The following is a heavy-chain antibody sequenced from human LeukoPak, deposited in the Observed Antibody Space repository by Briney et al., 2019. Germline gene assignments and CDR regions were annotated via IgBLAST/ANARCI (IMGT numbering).Heavy chain of an antibody. V-gene: IGHV3-48*04. Sequence: GGSLRLSCAASKFTFSDYGMNWVRQAPGKGLEWVSYISSSSSTIYYGDSVKGRFTISRDNAKNSLYLQMNSLRAEDTAVYYCAELGITMIGGVWGKGTTVTISS. J-gene: IGHJ6*04. D-gene: IGHD3-10*02. CDR1: KFTFSDYG. CDR3: AELGITMIGGV. CDR2: ISSSSSTI.